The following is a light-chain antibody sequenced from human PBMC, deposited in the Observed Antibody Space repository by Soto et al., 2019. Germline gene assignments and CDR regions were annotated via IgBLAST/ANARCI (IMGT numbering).Light chain of an antibody. V-gene: IGKV3-20*01. CDR2: GAS. J-gene: IGKJ5*01. CDR1: QSVSSR. CDR3: QQYGSSRIT. Sequence: EIVWTQSPGTLSLSPGERATLSCRASQSVSSRLAWYKQKSGQAPRLLSSGASSRATGIPDRVSGSGSGTDFTLTISRLEREDFAVYYCQQYGSSRITFGQGTRLEIK.